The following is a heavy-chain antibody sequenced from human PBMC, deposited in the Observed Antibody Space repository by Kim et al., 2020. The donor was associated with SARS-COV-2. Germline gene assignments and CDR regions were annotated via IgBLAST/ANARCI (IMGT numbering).Heavy chain of an antibody. CDR3: ARSALRGGYDFPFDY. CDR2: INPNSGGT. V-gene: IGHV1-2*04. CDR1: GYTFTGYY. Sequence: ASVKVSCKASGYTFTGYYMHWVRQAPGQGLEWMGWINPNSGGTNYAQKFQGWVTMTRDTSISTAYMELSRLRSDDTAVYYCARSALRGGYDFPFDYWGQGTLVTVSS. D-gene: IGHD5-12*01. J-gene: IGHJ4*02.